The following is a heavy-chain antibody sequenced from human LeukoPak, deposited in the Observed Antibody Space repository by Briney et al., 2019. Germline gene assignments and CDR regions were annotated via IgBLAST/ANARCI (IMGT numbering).Heavy chain of an antibody. J-gene: IGHJ4*02. D-gene: IGHD1/OR15-1a*01. CDR2: ISYDGSNK. Sequence: GGSLRLSCAASGFTFSSYGMHWVRQAPGKGLEWVAVISYDGSNKYYADSVKGRFTISRDNSKNTLYLQMNSLKIEDTAVYYCGTGLTGTVDYWGQGTLVTVSS. CDR1: GFTFSSYG. CDR3: GTGLTGTVDY. V-gene: IGHV3-30*03.